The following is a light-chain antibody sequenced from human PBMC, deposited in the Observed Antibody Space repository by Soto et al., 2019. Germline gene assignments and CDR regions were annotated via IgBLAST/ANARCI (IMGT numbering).Light chain of an antibody. J-gene: IGLJ2*01. Sequence: QSVLTQPASVSGSPGQSITIACTGSSSDIGGYNFVSWYQQHPGKAPKLMIYDVIKRPSGVSRRFSGSKSGNTASLTISGLQPEDEADYFCSSYTTTTTAVFGEGTKLTVL. CDR2: DVI. CDR1: SSDIGGYNF. CDR3: SSYTTTTTAV. V-gene: IGLV2-14*03.